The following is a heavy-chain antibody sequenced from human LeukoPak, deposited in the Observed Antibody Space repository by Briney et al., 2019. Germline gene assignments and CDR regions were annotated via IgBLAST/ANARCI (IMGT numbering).Heavy chain of an antibody. CDR3: AREFAVAGTGSVRWFDP. D-gene: IGHD6-19*01. CDR1: GGTFSSYA. CDR2: IIPIFGTA. V-gene: IGHV1-69*13. Sequence: VKVSCKASGGTFSSYAISWVRQAPGQGLEWMGGIIPIFGTANHAQKFQGRVTITADESTSTAYMELSSLRSEDTAVYYCAREFAVAGTGSVRWFDPWGQGTLVTVSS. J-gene: IGHJ5*02.